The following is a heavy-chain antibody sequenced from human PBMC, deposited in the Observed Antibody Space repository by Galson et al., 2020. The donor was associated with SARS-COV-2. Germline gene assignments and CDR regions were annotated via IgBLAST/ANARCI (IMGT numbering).Heavy chain of an antibody. CDR2: IFSNDEK. D-gene: IGHD6-13*01. J-gene: IGHJ6*02. CDR3: ARIRIAAAGTNRNYYGMDV. Sequence: SGPTLVKPTETLTLTCTVSGFSLSNARMGVSWIRQPPGKALEWLAHIFSNDEKSYSPSLKSRLTISKDTSKSQVVLTMTNMDPVDTATYYCARIRIAAAGTNRNYYGMDVWGQGTAVTVTS. V-gene: IGHV2-26*01. CDR1: GFSLSNARMG.